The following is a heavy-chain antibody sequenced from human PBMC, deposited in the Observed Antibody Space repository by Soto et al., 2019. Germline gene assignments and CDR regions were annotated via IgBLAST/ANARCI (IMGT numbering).Heavy chain of an antibody. D-gene: IGHD3-16*01. CDR1: GGTFSSYA. Sequence: SPVKVSCKASGGTFSSYAISWVRQAPGQGLEWMGGIIPIFGTANYAQKFQGRVTITADESTSTAYMELISLRSEATAVYYRARCGGVMARRLYYYGMGVWGQGTKVTVSS. CDR2: IIPIFGTA. CDR3: ARCGGVMARRLYYYGMGV. V-gene: IGHV1-69*13. J-gene: IGHJ6*02.